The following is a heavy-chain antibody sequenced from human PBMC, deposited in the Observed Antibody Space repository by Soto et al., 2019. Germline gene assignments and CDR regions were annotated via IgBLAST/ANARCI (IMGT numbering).Heavy chain of an antibody. CDR3: ARAVAGTHDAFDI. CDR2: INPNSGGT. V-gene: IGHV1-2*04. Sequence: ASVKVSCKASGYTFTGYYMHWVRQAPGQGLEWMGWINPNSGGTNYAQKFQGWVTMTRDTSISTAYMELSRLRSDDTAVYYCARAVAGTHDAFDIWGQGTMVTVPS. J-gene: IGHJ3*02. CDR1: GYTFTGYY. D-gene: IGHD6-19*01.